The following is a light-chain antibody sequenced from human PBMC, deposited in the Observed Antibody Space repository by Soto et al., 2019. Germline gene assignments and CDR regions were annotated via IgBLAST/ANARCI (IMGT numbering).Light chain of an antibody. V-gene: IGKV3-15*01. Sequence: EIVMTQSPATLSVSPGERATLSCRASQSVSSNLAWYQQKPGQAPRLLIYGASTRATGIPARFSGSGSGTEFTLTISSLQSEDFAVYYCQQRSQWPPMTFGQGTRLEMK. CDR2: GAS. J-gene: IGKJ5*01. CDR3: QQRSQWPPMT. CDR1: QSVSSN.